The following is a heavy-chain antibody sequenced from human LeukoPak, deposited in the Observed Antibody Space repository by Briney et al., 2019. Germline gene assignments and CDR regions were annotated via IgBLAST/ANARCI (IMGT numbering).Heavy chain of an antibody. CDR3: ARVACSSTSCGYDASDI. J-gene: IGHJ3*02. V-gene: IGHV3-30*04. CDR1: GFTFSSHA. Sequence: GRSLRLSCAASGFTFSSHAMHWVRQAPGKGLEWVAVISYDGSNKYYADSVKGRFTISRDNSKNTLYLQMNSLRAEDTAVYYCARVACSSTSCGYDASDIWGQGTMVTVSS. CDR2: ISYDGSNK. D-gene: IGHD2-2*01.